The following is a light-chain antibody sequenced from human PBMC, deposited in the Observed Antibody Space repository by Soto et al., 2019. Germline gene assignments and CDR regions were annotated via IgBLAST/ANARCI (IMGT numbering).Light chain of an antibody. V-gene: IGLV2-14*02. Sequence: QSALTQPASVSGSPGQSITISCTGTGSALVNYNLVSWYQQHPGKAPKLMIYHVTYRPSGVSNRYSGSKSGNSASLTISGLQADDEADYYCCSLTTSHTYVFGSGTKLTVL. CDR2: HVT. CDR3: CSLTTSHTYV. J-gene: IGLJ1*01. CDR1: GSALVNYNL.